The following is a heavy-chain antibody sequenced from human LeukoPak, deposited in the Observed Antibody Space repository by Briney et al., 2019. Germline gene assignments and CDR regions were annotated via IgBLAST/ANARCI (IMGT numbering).Heavy chain of an antibody. CDR1: GGTFSSYA. D-gene: IGHD3-22*01. Sequence: ASLKVSCKASGGTFSSYAISWVRQAPGQGLEWMGGITPIFGTANYAQKFQGRVTITADESTSTAYMELSSLRSEDTAVYYCARVLDYYDSSGYPTYFDYWGQGTLVTVSS. V-gene: IGHV1-69*13. CDR2: ITPIFGTA. CDR3: ARVLDYYDSSGYPTYFDY. J-gene: IGHJ4*02.